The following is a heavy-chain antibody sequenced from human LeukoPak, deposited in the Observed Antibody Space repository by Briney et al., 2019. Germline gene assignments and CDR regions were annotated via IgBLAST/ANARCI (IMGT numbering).Heavy chain of an antibody. CDR2: FDPEDGET. Sequence: ASVKVSCKVSGYTLTELSMHWVRQAPRKGLEWMGGFDPEDGETIYAQKFQGRVTMTEDTSTDTAYMELSSLRSEDTAVYYCATLGYDILTGYYPNWFDPWGQGTLVTVSS. J-gene: IGHJ5*02. D-gene: IGHD3-9*01. V-gene: IGHV1-24*01. CDR3: ATLGYDILTGYYPNWFDP. CDR1: GYTLTELS.